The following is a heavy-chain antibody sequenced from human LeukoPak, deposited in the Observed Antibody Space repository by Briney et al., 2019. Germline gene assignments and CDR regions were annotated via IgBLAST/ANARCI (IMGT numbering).Heavy chain of an antibody. CDR3: AKERRRVVRTPGYMDV. Sequence: QPGGSLRLSCAASGFTLSTYAMSWVRQTPGKGLEWVAATSSSDAGTYHADSVKGRFTISRDNSKNTLYLQMNSLRAEDTAVYYCAKERRRVVRTPGYMDVWGKGTTVTVSS. V-gene: IGHV3-23*01. J-gene: IGHJ6*03. CDR2: TSSSDAGT. CDR1: GFTLSTYA. D-gene: IGHD3-10*01.